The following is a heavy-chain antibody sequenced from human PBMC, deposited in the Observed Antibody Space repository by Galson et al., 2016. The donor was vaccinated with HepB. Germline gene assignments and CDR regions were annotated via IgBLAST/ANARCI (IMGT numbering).Heavy chain of an antibody. V-gene: IGHV3-33*01. D-gene: IGHD3-10*01. J-gene: IGHJ1*01. Sequence: SLRLSCAASGFAFSSYGRHWVRQAPGKGLEWVTVVWYDGNKKYYADSVKGRFTISRDNSKNTLYLQMTSLRAEDTAVYSCVRGWFGPPRGYFHYWGQGTLVTVSS. CDR3: VRGWFGPPRGYFHY. CDR2: VWYDGNKK. CDR1: GFAFSSYG.